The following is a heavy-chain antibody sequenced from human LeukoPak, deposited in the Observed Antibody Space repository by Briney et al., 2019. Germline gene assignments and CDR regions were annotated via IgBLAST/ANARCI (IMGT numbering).Heavy chain of an antibody. Sequence: GGSLRLSCAASGFTFSSYAMSWVRQAPGKGLEWVSAIRGSGGSTYYADSVKGRFTISRDNSKNTLYLQMNSLRAEDTAAYYCAKTSLTIFGETPLYYFDYWGQGTLVTVSS. CDR2: IRGSGGST. J-gene: IGHJ4*02. CDR3: AKTSLTIFGETPLYYFDY. D-gene: IGHD3-3*01. V-gene: IGHV3-23*01. CDR1: GFTFSSYA.